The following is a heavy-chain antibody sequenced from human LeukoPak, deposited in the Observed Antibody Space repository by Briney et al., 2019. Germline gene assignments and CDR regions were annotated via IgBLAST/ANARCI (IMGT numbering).Heavy chain of an antibody. CDR3: ARGDSSSYEVYFHY. Sequence: GRSLRLSCAASGFTFSSYGMHWVRQAPGKGLEWVAVIWYDGTNKYYADSVKGRFTISRDNSKNTLYLQMNSLRAEDTAVYYCARGDSSSYEVYFHYWGQGTLVTVSS. CDR1: GFTFSSYG. D-gene: IGHD6-13*01. J-gene: IGHJ4*02. CDR2: IWYDGTNK. V-gene: IGHV3-33*01.